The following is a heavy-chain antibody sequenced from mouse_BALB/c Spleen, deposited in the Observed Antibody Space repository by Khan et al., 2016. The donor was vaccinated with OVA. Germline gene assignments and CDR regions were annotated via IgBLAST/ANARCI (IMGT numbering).Heavy chain of an antibody. D-gene: IGHD2-10*01. V-gene: IGHV2-6-1*01. CDR3: ARQPYYHYNIMDY. CDR2: IWSDGST. Sequence: QMQLEESGPGLVAPSQSLSITCTIPGFSLTNYGVHWVRQPPGKGLEWLVVIWSDGSTTYNSALKSRLTISKDNSKSQVFLKMNNLQTDDTAMYFCARQPYYHYNIMDYWGQGTSVTVSS. CDR1: GFSLTNYG. J-gene: IGHJ4*01.